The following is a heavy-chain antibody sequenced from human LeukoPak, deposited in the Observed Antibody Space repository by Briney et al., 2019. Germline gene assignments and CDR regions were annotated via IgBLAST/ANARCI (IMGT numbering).Heavy chain of an antibody. J-gene: IGHJ5*02. V-gene: IGHV4-31*03. CDR1: GGSISSGTYY. CDR2: IYYSGST. D-gene: IGHD3-22*01. CDR3: AREAKYYESYGWFDP. Sequence: SQTLSLTCTVSGGSISSGTYYWSWVRQHPGKGLEWIGYIYYSGSTYYNPSLKSRVTISVDTSKNQFSLKLSSVTAADTAVYYCAREAKYYESYGWFDPWGQGTLVTVSS.